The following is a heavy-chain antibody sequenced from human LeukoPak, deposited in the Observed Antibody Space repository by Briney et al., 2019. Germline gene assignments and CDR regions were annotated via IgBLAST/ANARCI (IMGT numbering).Heavy chain of an antibody. CDR3: AIAFAGDNWFDP. CDR2: INPNSSGT. V-gene: IGHV1-2*02. CDR1: GYTFTGYY. J-gene: IGHJ5*02. D-gene: IGHD3-10*01. Sequence: GASVKLSCKASGYTFTGYYMHWVRQAPGQGLEWMGWINPNSSGTNYAQKFQGRVTMTKDTSISTVYMELSRVRSDDTDVYYCAIAFAGDNWFDPWGQGTLVTVSS.